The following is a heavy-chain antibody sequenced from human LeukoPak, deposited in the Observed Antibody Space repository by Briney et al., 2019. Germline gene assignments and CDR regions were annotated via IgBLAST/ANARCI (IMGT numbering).Heavy chain of an antibody. J-gene: IGHJ4*02. CDR3: AKNLRSMPPLPLDY. D-gene: IGHD2-2*01. CDR2: ISGSGGTT. V-gene: IGHV3-23*01. CDR1: GFTFSSHA. Sequence: PGGSLRPSCAGSGFTFSSHAMSWVRQAPGKGLEWVLAISGSGGTTYYADSVKDRFTIPRDNSKKTVFLQMNSLRAEDTAVYYRAKNLRSMPPLPLDYWGQGTLVTVSS.